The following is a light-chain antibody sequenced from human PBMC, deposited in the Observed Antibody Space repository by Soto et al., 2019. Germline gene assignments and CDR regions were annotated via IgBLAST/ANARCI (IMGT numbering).Light chain of an antibody. J-gene: IGKJ3*01. CDR2: GAS. CDR3: QQYGSSLPFG. V-gene: IGKV3-20*01. CDR1: QSVSSSY. Sequence: EIVLTQSPGTLSLSPGERATLSCRASQSVSSSYLAWYQQKPGQAPRLLIYGASSRATGIPDRFSGSGSGTDFTLTISRLEPEDFAVYYCQQYGSSLPFGFGPGTKVDIK.